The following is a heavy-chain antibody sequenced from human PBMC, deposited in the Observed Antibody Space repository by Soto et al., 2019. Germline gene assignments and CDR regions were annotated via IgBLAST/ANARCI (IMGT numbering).Heavy chain of an antibody. CDR1: GDSITARNW. V-gene: IGHV4-4*02. Sequence: QVRLQESGPGLVKPSGTLSLTCAVSGDSITARNWWTWVRQSPGKGLEWIGEVSHDGRTNYNPSLKSRVTISMEKSNNQFSVMLSSVTAADTAIYYCTRDRPELWPYNCHYGIDVWCQGTTVTVAS. D-gene: IGHD1-20*01. CDR3: TRDRPELWPYNCHYGIDV. J-gene: IGHJ6*02. CDR2: VSHDGRT.